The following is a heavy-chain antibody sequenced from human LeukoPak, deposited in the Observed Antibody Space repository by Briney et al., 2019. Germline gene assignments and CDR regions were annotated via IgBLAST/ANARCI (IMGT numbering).Heavy chain of an antibody. Sequence: GASVKVSCKASGYTFTSYDINWVRQATGQGLEWMGWMNPNSGNTGYAQKFQGRVTITRNTSISTAYMELSSLRSEDTAVYYCARGGPWGEYYYDSSGYYRYWGQGTLVTVSS. CDR3: ARGGPWGEYYYDSSGYYRY. V-gene: IGHV1-8*03. J-gene: IGHJ4*02. CDR2: MNPNSGNT. D-gene: IGHD3-22*01. CDR1: GYTFTSYD.